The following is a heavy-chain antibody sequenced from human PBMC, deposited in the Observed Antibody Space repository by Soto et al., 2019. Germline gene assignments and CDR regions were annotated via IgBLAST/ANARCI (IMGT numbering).Heavy chain of an antibody. CDR3: ARCVVRGVIEYNWFAP. D-gene: IGHD3-10*01. J-gene: IGHJ5*02. CDR1: GGSISSYY. Sequence: QVQLQESGPGLVKPSETLSLTCTVSGGSISSYYWSWIRQPPGKGLEWIGYIYYSGSTNYNPSHTSRVTRAVDTPKNQFALQLSSVTAADTAVYYCARCVVRGVIEYNWFAPWGQGTLVTVSS. V-gene: IGHV4-59*01. CDR2: IYYSGST.